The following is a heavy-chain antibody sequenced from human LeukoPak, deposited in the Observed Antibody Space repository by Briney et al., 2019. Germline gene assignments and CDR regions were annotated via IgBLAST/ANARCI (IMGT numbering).Heavy chain of an antibody. CDR2: IFPADSNT. Sequence: GESLKISCQVSGYTFTHNWIGWVRQKPGRGLEWLGVIFPADSNTAYSSSFRGQVTISVDKSIDTAYLQWGSLKASDSAIYYCARHRATGTWSDFDYWGQGTVVTVSS. V-gene: IGHV5-51*01. J-gene: IGHJ4*02. CDR1: GYTFTHNW. D-gene: IGHD1-14*01. CDR3: ARHRATGTWSDFDY.